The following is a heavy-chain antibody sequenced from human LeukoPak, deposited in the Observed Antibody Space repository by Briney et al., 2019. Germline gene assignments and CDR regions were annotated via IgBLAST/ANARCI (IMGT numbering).Heavy chain of an antibody. CDR1: GFTFSSYS. V-gene: IGHV3-21*01. J-gene: IGHJ4*02. CDR2: ISSSSSYI. Sequence: PGGSLRLSCAASGFTFSSYSMNWVRQAPGKGLEWVSSISSSSSYIYYADSVKGRFTISRDNAKNSLYLQMNSLRAEDTAVYYCARSSGSYPPLFFDYWGQGTLVTVSS. CDR3: ARSSGSYPPLFFDY. D-gene: IGHD1-26*01.